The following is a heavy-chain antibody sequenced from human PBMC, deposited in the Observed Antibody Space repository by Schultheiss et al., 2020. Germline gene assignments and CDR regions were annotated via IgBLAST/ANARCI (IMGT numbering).Heavy chain of an antibody. J-gene: IGHJ4*02. CDR3: ARDRSSSTCYDY. CDR2: ISTSSSSI. V-gene: IGHV3-48*02. CDR1: GFTFNTYS. D-gene: IGHD6-13*01. Sequence: GGSLRLSCAASGFTFNTYSMNWVRQAPGKGLEWLSYISTSSSSIYYADSVKGRFTISRDNAENSLYLQMNSLRDEDTAVYYCARDRSSSTCYDYWGQGTLVTVSS.